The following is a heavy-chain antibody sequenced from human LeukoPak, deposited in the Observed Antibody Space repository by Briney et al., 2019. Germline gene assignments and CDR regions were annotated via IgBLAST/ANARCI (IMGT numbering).Heavy chain of an antibody. D-gene: IGHD5-12*01. CDR3: ARGGLGGYDGKIDY. CDR1: GYTFTSYA. Sequence: GASVKVSCKASGYTFTSYAMNWVRQAPGQGLEWMGWINPNSGGTNYAQKFQGRVTMTRDTSISTAYMELSRLRSDDTAVYYCARGGLGGYDGKIDYWGQGTLVTVSS. V-gene: IGHV1-2*02. J-gene: IGHJ4*02. CDR2: INPNSGGT.